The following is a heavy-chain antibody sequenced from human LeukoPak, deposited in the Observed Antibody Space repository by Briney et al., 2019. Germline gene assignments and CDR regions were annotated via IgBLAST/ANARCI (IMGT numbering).Heavy chain of an antibody. D-gene: IGHD1-26*01. J-gene: IGHJ3*02. CDR3: ARDRKGGLPETNAFDI. CDR1: GFSFSSSS. Sequence: PGGSLRLSCAASGFSFSSSSMNWVRQAPGKGLEWVLSISSSSSYIYYADSVKGRFTISRDNAKNSLYLQMNSLRAEDTAVYYCARDRKGGLPETNAFDIWGQGTMVTVSS. CDR2: ISSSSSYI. V-gene: IGHV3-21*01.